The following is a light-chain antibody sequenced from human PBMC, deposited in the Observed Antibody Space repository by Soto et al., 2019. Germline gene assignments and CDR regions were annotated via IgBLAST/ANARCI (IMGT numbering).Light chain of an antibody. Sequence: QSVLTQPPSVSAAPGQRVTISCSGSISNIENYSVSWYQQFPGAAPKLLIYDNNQRPSGIPDRFSGSKSGTSATLVITGLQTGDEADYYCGTWDSSLRLIFGGGTKVTVL. CDR3: GTWDSSLRLI. J-gene: IGLJ2*01. CDR2: DNN. V-gene: IGLV1-51*01. CDR1: ISNIENYS.